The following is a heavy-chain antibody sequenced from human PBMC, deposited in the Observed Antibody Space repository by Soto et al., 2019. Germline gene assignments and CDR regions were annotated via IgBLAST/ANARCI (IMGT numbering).Heavy chain of an antibody. CDR2: IYYSGST. CDR1: GGSIRSYY. D-gene: IGHD3-10*01. V-gene: IGHV4-59*01. CDR3: ARVWGGAFDI. Sequence: SETLSLTCTVSGGSIRSYYWSWIRQPPGKGLEWIGYIYYSGSTNYNPSLKSRVTISVDTSKNQFSLKLSSVTAADTAVYYCARVWGGAFDIWGQGTMVTVSS. J-gene: IGHJ3*02.